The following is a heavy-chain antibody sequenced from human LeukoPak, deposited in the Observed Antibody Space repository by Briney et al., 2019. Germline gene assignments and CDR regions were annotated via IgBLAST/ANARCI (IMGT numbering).Heavy chain of an antibody. V-gene: IGHV3-7*03. D-gene: IGHD2-2*01. CDR2: IKQDGSEK. CDR1: GFTFSSYW. Sequence: QPGGSLRLSCAASGFTFSSYWMSWVRQAPGKGLEWVANIKQDGSEKYYVDSVKGRFTISKDNAKNSLYLQMNSLRADDTAVYYCARDPAYAGYDYWGQGTLVTVSS. J-gene: IGHJ4*02. CDR3: ARDPAYAGYDY.